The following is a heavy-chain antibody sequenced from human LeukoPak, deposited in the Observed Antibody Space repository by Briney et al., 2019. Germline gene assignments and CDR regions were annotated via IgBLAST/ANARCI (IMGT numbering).Heavy chain of an antibody. J-gene: IGHJ6*03. D-gene: IGHD1-26*01. CDR3: ARMYSGSYYYYYMDV. CDR2: ISTSGSTI. Sequence: GGSLRLSCAASGFTFSSYEMNWVRQAPGKGLEWVSYISTSGSTIYYADSVKGRFTISRDNAKNSLYLQMNSLRAEDTAVYYCARMYSGSYYYYYMDVWGKGTTVTISS. CDR1: GFTFSSYE. V-gene: IGHV3-48*03.